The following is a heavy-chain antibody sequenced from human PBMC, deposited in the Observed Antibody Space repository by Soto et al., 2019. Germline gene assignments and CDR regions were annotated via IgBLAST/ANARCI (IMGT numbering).Heavy chain of an antibody. CDR2: IYYTGRT. V-gene: IGHV4-61*03. D-gene: IGHD3-3*02. CDR3: ARDSTAFVFAY. Sequence: QVQLQESGPGRVKPSETLSLTCTVSGDSVKSGSFYWSWFRQPPGKGLEWIGYIYYTGRTSYNPALNGRATITLDPSKNHFALNLTSVTAADTAVYYCARDSTAFVFAYWGQGALVTVSS. J-gene: IGHJ4*02. CDR1: GDSVKSGSFY.